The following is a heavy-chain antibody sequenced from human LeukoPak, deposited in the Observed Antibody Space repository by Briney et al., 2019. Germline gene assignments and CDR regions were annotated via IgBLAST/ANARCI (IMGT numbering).Heavy chain of an antibody. D-gene: IGHD3-3*01. Sequence: PSETLSLTCTVSGGSITTHDNYWGWIRQPPGKGLEWIGSISHSGNTHYSPSLQSRVTMSADTSRNNFPLKLSSVTAADTAVYYCARLYFDFLSGYLDHWGQGTLVTVSS. CDR1: GGSITTHDNY. V-gene: IGHV4-39*02. CDR2: ISHSGNT. J-gene: IGHJ5*02. CDR3: ARLYFDFLSGYLDH.